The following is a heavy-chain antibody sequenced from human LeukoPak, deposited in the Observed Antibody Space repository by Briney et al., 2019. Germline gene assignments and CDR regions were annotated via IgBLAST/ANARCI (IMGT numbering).Heavy chain of an antibody. D-gene: IGHD2-15*01. J-gene: IGHJ4*02. V-gene: IGHV4-34*01. CDR3: GRDGSRYRSGASCYTY. Sequence: PSETLSLTCAVYGGSLSGYYWSWIRQPPGRGLEWIGEINYSGSTNYNPSLKSRVTISVDTSKNQFSLKLSSVTAADTAVYYCGRDGSRYRSGASCYTYWGQGTLVTVSS. CDR2: INYSGST. CDR1: GGSLSGYY.